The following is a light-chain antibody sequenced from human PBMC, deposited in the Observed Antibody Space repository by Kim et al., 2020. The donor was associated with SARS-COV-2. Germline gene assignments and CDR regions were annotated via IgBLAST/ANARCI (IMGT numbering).Light chain of an antibody. Sequence: GQSITISWTGGVKDIGSYNLVSWYRHGPDGGPSLLMPDVSYRASGVPDRFSGSKSGNTASLTISALQPVDEGDYFCASFSFDATWVFGGGTQLTVL. CDR1: VKDIGSYNL. V-gene: IGLV2-14*03. CDR3: ASFSFDATWV. J-gene: IGLJ3*02. CDR2: DVS.